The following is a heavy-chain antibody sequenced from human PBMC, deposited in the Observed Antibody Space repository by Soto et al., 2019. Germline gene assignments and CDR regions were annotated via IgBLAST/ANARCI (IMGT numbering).Heavy chain of an antibody. CDR2: ISGSGGST. CDR1: GFTFSSYA. V-gene: IGHV3-23*01. J-gene: IGHJ4*02. CDR3: AKDFPFRNQWDLMTTVTTDDY. D-gene: IGHD4-17*01. Sequence: VQLLESGGGLLQPGGSLRLSCAASGFTFSSYAMSWVRQAPGKGLEWVSAISGSGGSTYYADSVKGRFTISRDNSKNTLYLQMNSLRAEDTAVYYCAKDFPFRNQWDLMTTVTTDDYWGQGTLVTVSS.